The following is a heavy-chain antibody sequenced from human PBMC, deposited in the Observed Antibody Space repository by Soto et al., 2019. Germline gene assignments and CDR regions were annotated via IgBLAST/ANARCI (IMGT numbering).Heavy chain of an antibody. CDR1: GGSISSYY. CDR2: IYYSGST. D-gene: IGHD2-15*01. Sequence: SETLSLTCTVSGGSISSYYWSWIRQPPGKGLEWIGYIYYSGSTNYNPSLKSRVTISVDTSKNQFSLKLSSVTAADTAVYYCARRYGGTLDHGGQGTLVTVSS. J-gene: IGHJ4*02. V-gene: IGHV4-59*08. CDR3: ARRYGGTLDH.